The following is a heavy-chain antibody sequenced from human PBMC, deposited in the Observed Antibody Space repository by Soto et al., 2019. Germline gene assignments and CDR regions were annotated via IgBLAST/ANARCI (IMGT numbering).Heavy chain of an antibody. J-gene: IGHJ6*03. CDR1: GYSFTNYG. CDR2: ISAFNGNT. D-gene: IGHD6-19*01. V-gene: IGHV1-18*01. CDR3: ARDRGVAPPVAGNTHYYYDMDV. Sequence: QDQLLQSGAEVKKPGASVTVSCKASGYSFTNYGITWVRQAPGQGLEWMGWISAFNGNTHYAQKLQGRVTMTTDASTSTAYMELRSLRSDGTAVYYCARDRGVAPPVAGNTHYYYDMDVWGKGTTVTVSS.